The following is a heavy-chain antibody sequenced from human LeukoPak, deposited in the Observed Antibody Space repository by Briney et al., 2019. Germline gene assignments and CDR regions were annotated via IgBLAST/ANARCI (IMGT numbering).Heavy chain of an antibody. J-gene: IGHJ4*02. CDR1: GFTFSINA. V-gene: IGHV3-30*04. Sequence: GRSLRLSCAASGFTFSINAMHWVRQAPGKGLEWVAVISYDGSNKYYADSVKGRFTISRDNSKNTLYLQMNSLRAEDTAVYYCARDLSGVTGYTYGRGIDYWGQGTLVTVSS. D-gene: IGHD5-18*01. CDR2: ISYDGSNK. CDR3: ARDLSGVTGYTYGRGIDY.